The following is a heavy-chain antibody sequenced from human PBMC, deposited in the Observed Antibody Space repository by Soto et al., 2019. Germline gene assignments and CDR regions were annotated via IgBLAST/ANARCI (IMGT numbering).Heavy chain of an antibody. V-gene: IGHV4-61*01. J-gene: IGHJ3*02. CDR1: GGSVSSGSYY. CDR2: IYYNGAT. Sequence: QVQLQESGPGLVKPSETLSLTCTVSGGSVSSGSYYWTWIRQSPGKGLEWVGYIYYNGATSYNPSLKSRVTISRDTSQNQFSLKLTSVTAADTAVYYCARNDAACDIWGQGTMVSVSS. CDR3: ARNDAACDI.